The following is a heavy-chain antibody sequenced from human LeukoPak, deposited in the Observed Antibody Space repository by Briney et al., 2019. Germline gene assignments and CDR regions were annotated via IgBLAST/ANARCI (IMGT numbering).Heavy chain of an antibody. D-gene: IGHD5-12*01. CDR1: GFTFSSYS. CDR2: ISSSSSYI. J-gene: IGHJ4*02. Sequence: GGSLRLSCAASGFTFSSYSMNWVRQAPGKGLEWVSSISSSSSYIYYADSVKGRFTISRDNAKNSLYLQMNSLRAEDTAVYYCARDIVATPRGDYWGQGTLVTVSS. V-gene: IGHV3-21*01. CDR3: ARDIVATPRGDY.